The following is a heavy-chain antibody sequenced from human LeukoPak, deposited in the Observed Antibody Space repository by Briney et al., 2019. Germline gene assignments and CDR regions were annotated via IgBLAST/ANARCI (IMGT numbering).Heavy chain of an antibody. CDR3: ARGATTVTTGGYFDY. V-gene: IGHV4-34*01. CDR2: INHSGST. Sequence: SETLSLTCAVYGGSFSGYYWSWIRQPPGKGLEWIGEINHSGSTNYNPSFKSRVTISVDTSKNQFSLKLSSVTAADTAVYYCARGATTVTTGGYFDYWGQGTLVTVSS. J-gene: IGHJ4*02. CDR1: GGSFSGYY. D-gene: IGHD4-17*01.